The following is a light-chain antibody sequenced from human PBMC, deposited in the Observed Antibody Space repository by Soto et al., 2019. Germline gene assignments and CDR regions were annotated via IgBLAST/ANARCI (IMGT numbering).Light chain of an antibody. CDR2: AAS. V-gene: IGKV3-20*01. Sequence: IVLAQSPGTLSMSPGERATLSCRASQSVSNNYLAWYQQKPGQAPRILIYAASSRATGIPDRFSGSGSGTDFTLTISRLEPEDFAVYYCHQYDTSPRTFGQGTKVAIK. CDR3: HQYDTSPRT. CDR1: QSVSNNY. J-gene: IGKJ1*01.